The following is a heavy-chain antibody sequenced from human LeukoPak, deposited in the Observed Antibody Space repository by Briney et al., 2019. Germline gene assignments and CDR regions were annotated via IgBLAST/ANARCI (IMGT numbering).Heavy chain of an antibody. CDR3: ARYRLNWFDP. Sequence: SETLSLTCTVSGGSISSYYWSWFRQPPGKGLEWIGYFYYSGSTNYNPSLKSRVTLSVGTSKNQFSLKLSSVTAADAAVYYCARYRLNWFDPWGQGTLVTVSS. V-gene: IGHV4-59*08. J-gene: IGHJ5*02. CDR2: FYYSGST. CDR1: GGSISSYY.